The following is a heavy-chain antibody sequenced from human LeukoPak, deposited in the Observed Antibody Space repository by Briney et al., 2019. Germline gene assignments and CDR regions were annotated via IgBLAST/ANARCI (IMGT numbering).Heavy chain of an antibody. D-gene: IGHD1-26*01. CDR1: GFTFSSYS. J-gene: IGHJ4*02. CDR3: AGEDSGSYYFDY. CDR2: ISSSSSYI. Sequence: GGSLRLSCAASGFTFSSYSMNWLRQAPGKGLEWVSSISSSSSYIYYADSVKGRFTISRDNAKNSLYLQMNSLRAEDTAVYYCAGEDSGSYYFDYWGQGTLVTVSS. V-gene: IGHV3-21*01.